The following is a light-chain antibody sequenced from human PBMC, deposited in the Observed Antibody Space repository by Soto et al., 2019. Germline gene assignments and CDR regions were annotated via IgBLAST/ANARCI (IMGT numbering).Light chain of an antibody. J-gene: IGKJ2*01. V-gene: IGKV1-5*01. CDR1: QNISVW. CDR3: QQYDSSSPT. CDR2: DAS. Sequence: DIQMTQSPSTLSASVGDGVTITCRASQNISVWLAWYQQRPGKAPKFLIYDASSLETGVPSRFSGSGSGTEFTLTIRSLQLDDFATYYCQQYDSSSPTFGQGTKLEIK.